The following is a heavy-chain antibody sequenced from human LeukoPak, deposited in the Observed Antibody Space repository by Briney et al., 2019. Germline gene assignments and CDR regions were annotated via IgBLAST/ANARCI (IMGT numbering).Heavy chain of an antibody. D-gene: IGHD3-10*01. CDR2: INPNSGGT. CDR1: GYVFTGYY. CDR3: ATSRYGSGSYYPFDY. Sequence: ASVKVSCKASGYVFTGYYMHWVRQAPGQGLEWMGWINPNSGGTNYAQKFQGRVTMTRDTSISTAYMELSRLRSDDTAVYYCATSRYGSGSYYPFDYWGQGTLVTVSS. V-gene: IGHV1-2*02. J-gene: IGHJ4*02.